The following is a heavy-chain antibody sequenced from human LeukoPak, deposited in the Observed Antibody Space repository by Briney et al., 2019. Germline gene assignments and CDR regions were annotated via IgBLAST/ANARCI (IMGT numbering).Heavy chain of an antibody. CDR3: ARDHGSGSP. CDR1: GLTFSSYA. CDR2: ISYDGSNK. J-gene: IGHJ5*02. D-gene: IGHD3-10*01. Sequence: GASVKVSCKASGLTFSSYAMHWVRQAPGKGLEWVAVISYDGSNKYYADSVKGRFTISRDNSKNTLYLQMNSLRAEDTAVYYCARDHGSGSPWGQGTLVTVSS. V-gene: IGHV3-30-3*01.